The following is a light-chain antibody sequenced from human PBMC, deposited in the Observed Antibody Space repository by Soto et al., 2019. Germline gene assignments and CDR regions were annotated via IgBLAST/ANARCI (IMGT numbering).Light chain of an antibody. CDR2: GAS. CDR3: QQYGSSRSYS. V-gene: IGKV3-20*01. Sequence: EIVLTQSPGTLSLSPGERATLSCRASQSISSVYLAWYQQKPGQAPRHLIYGASTRATGIPDRFSGSGSGTDFTLTISRVEPEDVAVYYCQQYGSSRSYSFGQGTNVELK. CDR1: QSISSVY. J-gene: IGKJ2*01.